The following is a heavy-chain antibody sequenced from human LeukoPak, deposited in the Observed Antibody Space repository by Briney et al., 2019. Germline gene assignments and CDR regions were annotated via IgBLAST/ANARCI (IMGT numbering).Heavy chain of an antibody. CDR2: INHSGST. CDR1: GGSFSGYY. V-gene: IGHV4-34*01. J-gene: IGHJ5*02. Sequence: SETLSLTCAVYGGSFSGYYWSWIRQPPGKGLEWIGEINHSGSTNYNPSLKSRVTISVDTSKNQFSLKLSSVTAADTAVYYCARKRGESNWNYVRRNWFDPWGQGTLVTVSS. D-gene: IGHD1-7*01. CDR3: ARKRGESNWNYVRRNWFDP.